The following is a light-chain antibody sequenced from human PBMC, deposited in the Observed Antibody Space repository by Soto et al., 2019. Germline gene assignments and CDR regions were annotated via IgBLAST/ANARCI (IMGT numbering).Light chain of an antibody. CDR2: EVT. CDR1: TSDVGGYNY. V-gene: IGLV2-14*01. CDR3: SSFTSSSSTYV. Sequence: QSVLTQPASVSGSPRQSITISCTGTTSDVGGYNYVSWYQQYPGKAPKLMIFEVTDRPSGVSNRFSGSKSGNTASLSISGLQVEDEAEYYCSSFTSSSSTYVFGSGTKLTVL. J-gene: IGLJ1*01.